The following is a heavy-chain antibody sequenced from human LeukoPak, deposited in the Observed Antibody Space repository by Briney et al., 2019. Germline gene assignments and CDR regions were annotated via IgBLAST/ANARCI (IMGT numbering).Heavy chain of an antibody. J-gene: IGHJ3*02. CDR3: ARRGSGYAFDI. D-gene: IGHD3-16*01. CDR1: AASISSYC. V-gene: IGHV4-4*07. Sequence: SETLSLTCTVAAASISSYCCSSIRQPAGRGLECIGRIFTSGSTNYNPTNYNPSLKSRITMSVDTSKNHFSLQLTTVTAADTAVYYCARRGSGYAFDIWGQGTMVTVSS. CDR2: IFTSGSTNYNPT.